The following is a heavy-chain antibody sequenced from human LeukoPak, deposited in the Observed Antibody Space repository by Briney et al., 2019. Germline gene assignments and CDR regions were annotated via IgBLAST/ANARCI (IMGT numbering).Heavy chain of an antibody. CDR1: GGSISSYY. V-gene: IGHV4-39*07. D-gene: IGHD3-9*01. CDR2: IYYSGST. Sequence: SETLSLTCTVSGGSISSYYWGWIRQPPGKGLEWIGSIYYSGSTYYNPSLKSRVTISVDTSKNQFSLKLSSVTAADTAVYYCARGAAILTGPFDYWGQGTLVTVSS. J-gene: IGHJ4*02. CDR3: ARGAAILTGPFDY.